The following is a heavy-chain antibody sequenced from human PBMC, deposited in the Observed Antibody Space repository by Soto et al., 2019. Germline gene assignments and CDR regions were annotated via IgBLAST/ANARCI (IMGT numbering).Heavy chain of an antibody. J-gene: IGHJ4*02. CDR2: INHSGST. CDR1: GGSFSGHY. CDR3: ARSGEMASIMGAFDS. Sequence: SETLSLTCAVYGGSFSGHYWSWVRQPPGKGLEWIGEINHSGSTNYNPSLKSRVTISVDTSKNQFSLKLSSVTAADTAFYYCARSGEMASIMGAFDSWGQGALVTVSS. V-gene: IGHV4-34*01. D-gene: IGHD5-12*01.